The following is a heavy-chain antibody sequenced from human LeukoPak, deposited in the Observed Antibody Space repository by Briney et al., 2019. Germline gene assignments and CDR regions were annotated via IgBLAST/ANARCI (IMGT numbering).Heavy chain of an antibody. D-gene: IGHD2-8*02. J-gene: IGHJ4*02. Sequence: GGSLRLSCAASGFTFSKAWMGWVRQAPGKGLEWVGRIKSKDHGGATDYAATVKGRFAVSRDDSKNTLYLQLNSLKTEDTAMYYCTTDGGVLVRPLFDYWGQGTLVTVSS. CDR3: TTDGGVLVRPLFDY. CDR1: GFTFSKAW. V-gene: IGHV3-15*01. CDR2: IKSKDHGGAT.